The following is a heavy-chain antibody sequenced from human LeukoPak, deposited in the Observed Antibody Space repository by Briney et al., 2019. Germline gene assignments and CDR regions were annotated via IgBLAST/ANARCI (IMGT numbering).Heavy chain of an antibody. CDR2: ILYGGSNK. CDR1: GFTFSSYA. D-gene: IGHD1-26*01. Sequence: GGSLRLSCAASGFTFSSYAMHWVRQAPGKGLEWVAVILYGGSNKYYADSVKGRFTISRDNSKNTLYLQMNSLRAEDTAVYYCAKDGSYWEYYFDYWGQGTLVTVSS. CDR3: AKDGSYWEYYFDY. V-gene: IGHV3-30-3*01. J-gene: IGHJ4*02.